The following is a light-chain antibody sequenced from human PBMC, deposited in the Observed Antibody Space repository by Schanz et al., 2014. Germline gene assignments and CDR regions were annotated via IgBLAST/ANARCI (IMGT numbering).Light chain of an antibody. Sequence: QSALTQPASVSGSPGQSITISCTGTSSDVGSYNLVSWYQQHPGKAPKLMIYEVSRRPSGVPDRFSGSKSGNTASLTISGLQAEDDADYYCSSYTSSSTKVFGGGTKLTVL. CDR3: SSYTSSSTKV. J-gene: IGLJ3*02. V-gene: IGLV2-14*02. CDR1: SSDVGSYNL. CDR2: EVS.